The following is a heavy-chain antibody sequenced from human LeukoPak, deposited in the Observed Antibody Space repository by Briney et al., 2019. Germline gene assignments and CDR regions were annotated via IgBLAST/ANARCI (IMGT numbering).Heavy chain of an antibody. J-gene: IGHJ4*02. V-gene: IGHV3-23*01. CDR2: ISGSGDTT. Sequence: GGSLRLSCVASGFTFSSYAMSWVRQAPGKGLEWVSVISGSGDTTYYADSVKGRFTISRDNSKLYLQMNSLRAADTAVYFCAKDLIPRDYFDYWGQGTLVTVSS. CDR1: GFTFSSYA. CDR3: AKDLIPRDYFDY.